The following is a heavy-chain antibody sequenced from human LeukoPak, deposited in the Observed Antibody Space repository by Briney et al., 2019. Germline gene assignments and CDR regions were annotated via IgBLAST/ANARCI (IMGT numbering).Heavy chain of an antibody. CDR1: GFTFSSYW. J-gene: IGHJ6*03. CDR3: ARDNNIVVVVAAYYMDV. Sequence: GGSLRLSCAASGFTFSSYWMSWVRQAPGKGLEWVANIKQDGSEKYYVDSVKGRFTIPRDNAKNSLYLQMNSLRAEDTAVYYCARDNNIVVVVAAYYMDVWGKGTTVTVSS. D-gene: IGHD2-15*01. CDR2: IKQDGSEK. V-gene: IGHV3-7*01.